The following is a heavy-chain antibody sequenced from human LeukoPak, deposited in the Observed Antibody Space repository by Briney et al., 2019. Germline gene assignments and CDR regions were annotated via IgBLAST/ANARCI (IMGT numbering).Heavy chain of an antibody. D-gene: IGHD4-23*01. J-gene: IGHJ4*02. V-gene: IGHV2-5*02. CDR1: GFSLNTTTLG. CDR2: LFWDDDS. Sequence: SGPTLVKPTQTLTLTCTFTGFSLNTTTLGVGWIRQPPGKALEWLALLFWDDDSRLSPSLESRLTITKDTSKNQVVLTMTHMDPVDTATYYCAHATNSHFDYWGQGTLVTVSS. CDR3: AHATNSHFDY.